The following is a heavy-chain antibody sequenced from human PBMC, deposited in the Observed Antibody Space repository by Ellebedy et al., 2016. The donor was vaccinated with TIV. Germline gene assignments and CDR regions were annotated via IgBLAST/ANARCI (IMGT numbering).Heavy chain of an antibody. CDR2: IRKDGGEK. CDR3: ANTVGSTPGGDY. Sequence: GESLKISXAASGFTFSNSWMGWVRQAPGKGLEWVANIRKDGGEKYYVDSVRGRFTISRDNAKNSVYLQMSSLRTEDTAVYYCANTVGSTPGGDYWGQGTLVTVSS. J-gene: IGHJ4*02. CDR1: GFTFSNSW. D-gene: IGHD1-26*01. V-gene: IGHV3-7*02.